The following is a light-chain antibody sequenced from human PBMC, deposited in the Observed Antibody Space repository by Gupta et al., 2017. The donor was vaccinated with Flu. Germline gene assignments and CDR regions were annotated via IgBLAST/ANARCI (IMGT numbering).Light chain of an antibody. CDR3: QQSYSTPIT. V-gene: IGKV1-39*01. J-gene: IGKJ5*01. Sequence: DIQMTQSPSSLSASVGDRVTITCRASQSISSYLNWYQQKPGKAPKLLIYAASSLQSGVPSRFSGSGSGTDFTLTISRLQPEDFAIYYCQQSYSTPITFGQGTRLEIK. CDR1: QSISSY. CDR2: AAS.